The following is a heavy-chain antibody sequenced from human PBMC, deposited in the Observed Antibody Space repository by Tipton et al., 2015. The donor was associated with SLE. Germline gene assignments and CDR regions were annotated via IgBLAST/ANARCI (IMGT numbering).Heavy chain of an antibody. J-gene: IGHJ4*02. CDR1: GFTFSSFA. V-gene: IGHV3-23*03. CDR2: IYSGGSNI. Sequence: SLRLSCEASGFTFSSFAMNWVRQAPGKGLEWVSIIYSGGSNIKYADSVKGRFTVSSDNSKNMLYLQMNSLRAEDTAVYYCAKDLLSGNYGFDSWGQGTLVIVSS. D-gene: IGHD1-26*01. CDR3: AKDLLSGNYGFDS.